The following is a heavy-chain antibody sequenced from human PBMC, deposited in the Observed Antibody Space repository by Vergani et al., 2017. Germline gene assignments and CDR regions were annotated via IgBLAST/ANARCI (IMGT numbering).Heavy chain of an antibody. J-gene: IGHJ1*01. CDR2: IFYSGTT. V-gene: IGHV4-59*06. Sequence: VQLVESGGGLVQPGGSLRLSCAASGFIFSHYWMSWVRQAPGKGLEWIGYIFYSGTTYYKPSHESRISISRDTSKNQFSLNLTSLTAADTAVYYCARGPTGTPRTYFQQWGQGILVTVSS. CDR3: ARGPTGTPRTYFQQ. D-gene: IGHD1-1*01. CDR1: GFIFSHY.